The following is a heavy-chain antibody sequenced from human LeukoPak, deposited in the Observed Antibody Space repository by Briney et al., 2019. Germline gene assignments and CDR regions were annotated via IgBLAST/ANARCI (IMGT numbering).Heavy chain of an antibody. CDR3: ARDIVAPTYFDY. CDR1: GYTFTSYY. Sequence: ASVKVSCKASGYTFTSYYMHWVRQAPGQGLEWMGIINPSGGSTSYARKFQGRVTMTRDTSTSTVYMELSSLRSEDTAVYYCARDIVAPTYFDYWGQGTLVTVSS. CDR2: INPSGGST. V-gene: IGHV1-46*01. D-gene: IGHD2-15*01. J-gene: IGHJ4*02.